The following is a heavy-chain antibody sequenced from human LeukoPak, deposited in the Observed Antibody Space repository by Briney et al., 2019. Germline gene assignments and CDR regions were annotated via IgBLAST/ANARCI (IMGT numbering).Heavy chain of an antibody. J-gene: IGHJ4*02. V-gene: IGHV3-23*01. CDR1: GFTFSSYA. CDR3: AKSLTTVTNCIDY. Sequence: GGSLRLSCAASGFTFSSYARGWVRQAPGKGLEWVSAISGSGGSTYYADSVKGRFTISRDNSKNTLYLQMNSLRAEDTAVYYCAKSLTTVTNCIDYWGQGTLVTVSS. CDR2: ISGSGGST. D-gene: IGHD4-11*01.